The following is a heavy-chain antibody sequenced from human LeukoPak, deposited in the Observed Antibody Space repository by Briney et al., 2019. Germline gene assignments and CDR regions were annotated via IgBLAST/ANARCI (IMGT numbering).Heavy chain of an antibody. J-gene: IGHJ4*02. CDR1: GYTFNTYG. CDR2: INTNTGNP. CDR3: ARVVSRRITGTTWNLDY. Sequence: ASVKVSCKASGYTFNTYGMNWVRQAPGQGLEWMGWINTNTGNPTYAQGFTGRFVFSLDTSVSTAYLQISSLKAEDTAVYYCARVVSRRITGTTWNLDYWGQGTLVTVSS. D-gene: IGHD1-7*01. V-gene: IGHV7-4-1*02.